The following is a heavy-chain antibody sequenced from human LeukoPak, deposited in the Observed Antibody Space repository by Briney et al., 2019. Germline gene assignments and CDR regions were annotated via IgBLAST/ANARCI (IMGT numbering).Heavy chain of an antibody. D-gene: IGHD6-13*01. CDR2: IYTSGDT. V-gene: IGHV4-38-2*02. J-gene: IGHJ3*02. Sequence: KPSETLSLTCTVSAYSINSGYYWGWIRQPAGKGLEWIGRIYTSGDTYYNPSLRSRVTMSVDTSKNQFSLELSSVTTADTAVYYCVRKIIAADDIYAFDIWGQGTMVTVSS. CDR1: AYSINSGYY. CDR3: VRKIIAADDIYAFDI.